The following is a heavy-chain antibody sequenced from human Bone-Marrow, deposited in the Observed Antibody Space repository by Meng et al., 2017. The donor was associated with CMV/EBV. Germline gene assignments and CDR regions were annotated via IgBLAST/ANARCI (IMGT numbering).Heavy chain of an antibody. CDR1: GGSINSYY. Sequence: GSLRLSCTVSGGSINSYYWSWIRHPPGKGLEWIGYIYYSGSTNYNPSLESRVTISIDTSKNQFSLKLTSVTAADTAVYYCARGGYSSSSVETAWGQGTLVTVSS. CDR2: IYYSGST. CDR3: ARGGYSSSSVETA. V-gene: IGHV4-59*01. D-gene: IGHD6-6*01. J-gene: IGHJ4*02.